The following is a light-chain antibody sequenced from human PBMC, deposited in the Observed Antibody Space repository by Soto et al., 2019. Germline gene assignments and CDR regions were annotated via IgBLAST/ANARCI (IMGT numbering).Light chain of an antibody. V-gene: IGKV3-11*01. CDR3: QQRGNWPPQT. Sequence: EIVLTQSPATLSLSPGERSTLSCSSSQSVSSYLAWYQQKPGQAPRLLIYDASNRATGIPDRFSGSGSGTDFTLTISRLEPEDFAVYYCQQRGNWPPQTFGQGTKVDIK. CDR2: DAS. CDR1: QSVSSY. J-gene: IGKJ1*01.